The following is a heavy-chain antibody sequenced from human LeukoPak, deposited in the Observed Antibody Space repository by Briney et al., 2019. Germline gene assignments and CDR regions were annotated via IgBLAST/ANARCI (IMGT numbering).Heavy chain of an antibody. V-gene: IGHV3-30-3*01. Sequence: GRSLRLSCAASGFTFSSYAMHWVRQAPGKGLEXVAVISYDGSNKYYEDSVKGRFTISRDNSKDTLYLQMNSLRAEDTAVYYCASRFDWGQGTLVTVSS. J-gene: IGHJ4*02. CDR2: ISYDGSNK. CDR3: ASRFD. CDR1: GFTFSSYA.